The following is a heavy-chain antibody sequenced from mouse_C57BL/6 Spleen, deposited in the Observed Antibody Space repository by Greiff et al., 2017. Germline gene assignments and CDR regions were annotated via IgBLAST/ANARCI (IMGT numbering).Heavy chain of an antibody. Sequence: DVKLVESEGGLVQPGSSMKLSCTASGFTFSDYYMAWVRQVPEKGLEWVANINYDGSSTYYLDSLKSRFIISRDNAKNILYLQMSSLKSEDTATYYCARGGDYYGTHYYAMDYWGQGTSVTVSS. D-gene: IGHD1-1*01. V-gene: IGHV5-16*01. J-gene: IGHJ4*01. CDR3: ARGGDYYGTHYYAMDY. CDR2: INYDGSST. CDR1: GFTFSDYY.